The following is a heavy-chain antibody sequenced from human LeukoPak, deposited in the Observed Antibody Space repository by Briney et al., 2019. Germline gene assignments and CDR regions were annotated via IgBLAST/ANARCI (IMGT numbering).Heavy chain of an antibody. J-gene: IGHJ6*02. D-gene: IGHD2/OR15-2a*01. V-gene: IGHV3-7*01. CDR3: ARDENTDLYGMDV. CDR1: GFTFSSYW. CDR2: IKQDGSEK. Sequence: GGSLRLCCAASGFTFSSYWMSWVRQAPGKELEWVANIKQDGSEKYYVDSVKGRFTISRDNAKNSLYLQMNSLRAEDTAVYYCARDENTDLYGMDVWGQGTTVTVSS.